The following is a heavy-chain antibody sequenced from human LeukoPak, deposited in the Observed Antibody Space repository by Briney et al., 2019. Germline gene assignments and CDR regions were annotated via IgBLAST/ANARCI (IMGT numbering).Heavy chain of an antibody. D-gene: IGHD5-18*01. CDR2: IFGSGGSP. CDR3: GKTTVGYSSGQKPAWPVDY. V-gene: IGHV3-23*01. J-gene: IGHJ4*02. CDR1: GFTFGSHA. Sequence: GGSLRLSCEASGFTFGSHAMYWVRQAPGKGLEWVAGIFGSGGSPHYADPVKGRFTISRDNSWNTVYLQINSLRAEDTAVYYCGKTTVGYSSGQKPAWPVDYWGQGTLVTVSS.